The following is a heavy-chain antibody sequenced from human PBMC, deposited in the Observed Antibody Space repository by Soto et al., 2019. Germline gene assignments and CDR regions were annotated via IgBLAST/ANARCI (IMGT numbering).Heavy chain of an antibody. Sequence: PSETLSLTCTVSGGSISSSSYYWGWIRQPPGKGLEWIGSIYYSGSTYYNPSLKSRVTISVDTSKNQFSLKLSSVTAADTAVYYCARRQGYYYYMDVWGKGTTVTV. V-gene: IGHV4-39*01. J-gene: IGHJ6*03. CDR3: ARRQGYYYYMDV. CDR1: GGSISSSSYY. CDR2: IYYSGST.